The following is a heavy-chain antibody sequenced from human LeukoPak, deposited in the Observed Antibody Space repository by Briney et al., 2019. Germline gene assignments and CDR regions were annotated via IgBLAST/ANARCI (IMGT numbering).Heavy chain of an antibody. J-gene: IGHJ5*02. CDR2: ISGSGGST. D-gene: IGHD3-10*01. Sequence: PGGSLRLSCAASGFTFSSYAMSWVRQAPGKGLEWVSAISGSGGSTYYADSVKGRFTISRDNSKNTLYLQMNSLRAEDTAVYYCAKRRDYGSGRGNWFDPWGQGTLVTVSP. V-gene: IGHV3-23*01. CDR3: AKRRDYGSGRGNWFDP. CDR1: GFTFSSYA.